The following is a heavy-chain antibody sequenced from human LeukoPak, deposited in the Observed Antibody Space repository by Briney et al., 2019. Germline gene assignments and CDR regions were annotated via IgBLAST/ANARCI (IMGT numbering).Heavy chain of an antibody. V-gene: IGHV3-48*01. J-gene: IGHJ4*02. CDR3: ARDRGDFCGGYYSNYFDY. CDR2: ISDSSSTT. D-gene: IGHD3-3*01. Sequence: GGSLRLSCAASGFTFSTYNIHWVRQAPGKGLEGVSYISDSSSTTYYADSLKGRFTISRDNAKNSLYLQMNRLRAEDTAVYYCARDRGDFCGGYYSNYFDYWGQGTLVTVSS. CDR1: GFTFSTYN.